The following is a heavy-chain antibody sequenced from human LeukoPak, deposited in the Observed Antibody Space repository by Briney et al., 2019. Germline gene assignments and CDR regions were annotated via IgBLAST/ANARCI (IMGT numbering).Heavy chain of an antibody. CDR3: ATSYDFLGTLDY. V-gene: IGHV3-23*01. J-gene: IGHJ4*02. CDR2: ISGSGSST. Sequence: GGSLRLSCAASGFTFRSNTVSWVRQAPGRGLEWVSVISGSGSSTYYADSVKGRFTISRDNSMNTLYLQMNSLRAEDTAVYYCATSYDFLGTLDYWGQGTLVTVSS. D-gene: IGHD3-3*01. CDR1: GFTFRSNT.